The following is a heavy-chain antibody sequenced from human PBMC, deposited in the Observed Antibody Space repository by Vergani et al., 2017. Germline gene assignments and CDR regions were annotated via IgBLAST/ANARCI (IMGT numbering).Heavy chain of an antibody. J-gene: IGHJ3*02. V-gene: IGHV3-48*04. CDR3: ARDGRYYDYVWGSYLASAFDI. Sequence: EVQLVESGGGLVQPGGSLRLSCAASGFTFSSYSMNWVRQAPGKGLEWVSYISSSGSTIYYADSVKGRFTISRDNAKNSLYLQMNSLRAEDTAVYYCARDGRYYDYVWGSYLASAFDIWGQGTMVTVSS. D-gene: IGHD3-16*02. CDR1: GFTFSSYS. CDR2: ISSSGSTI.